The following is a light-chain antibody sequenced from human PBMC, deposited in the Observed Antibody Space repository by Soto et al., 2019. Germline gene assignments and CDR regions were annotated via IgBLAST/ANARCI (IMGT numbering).Light chain of an antibody. CDR1: QGISSY. Sequence: DIQMTQSPSSLSASVGDRVTITCRASQGISSYLAWYQQRPGKVPKVLIYAASTLHSGVPSRFSGSGSGTDFTLTISNVQPEDVATYYCQNYYNAPETFGQGTKMEIK. CDR2: AAS. V-gene: IGKV1-27*01. CDR3: QNYYNAPET. J-gene: IGKJ1*01.